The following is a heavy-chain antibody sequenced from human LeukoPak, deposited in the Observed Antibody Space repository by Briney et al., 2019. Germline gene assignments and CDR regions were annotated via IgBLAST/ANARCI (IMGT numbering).Heavy chain of an antibody. CDR1: GGSISDHY. Sequence: SETLSLTCTVSGGSISDHYWTWIRQPPGKGLEWIGYIYNSGSTNNNPSLKSRVTISVDTSKNQFSLMLSSVTAADTAVYYCARAAPYYYYYTDVWGKGTTVTVSS. CDR3: ARAAPYYYYYTDV. CDR2: IYNSGST. J-gene: IGHJ6*03. V-gene: IGHV4-59*11.